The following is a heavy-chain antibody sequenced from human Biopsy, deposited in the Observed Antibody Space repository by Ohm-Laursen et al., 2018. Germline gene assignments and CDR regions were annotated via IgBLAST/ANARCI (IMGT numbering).Heavy chain of an antibody. Sequence: GTLSLTCTVSGGSFTGYYWSWIRQPPGKGLEWIGHIYYSVMTNYNPSLQSRVSTSVDTSRNQVSLTLSSVTAADTAVYYCARDSGILNYGNFKYYHYYGMDVWGQGTKVTVSS. CDR3: ARDSGILNYGNFKYYHYYGMDV. D-gene: IGHD4-11*01. CDR1: GGSFTGYY. J-gene: IGHJ6*02. V-gene: IGHV4-59*01. CDR2: IYYSVMT.